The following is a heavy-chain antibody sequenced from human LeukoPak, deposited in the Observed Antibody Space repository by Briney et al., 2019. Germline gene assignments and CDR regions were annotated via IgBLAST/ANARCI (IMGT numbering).Heavy chain of an antibody. J-gene: IGHJ4*02. CDR3: GRRVYYDTQSFDY. D-gene: IGHD3-9*01. V-gene: IGHV5-51*01. CDR1: GYIFTTHW. CDR2: IYPGDSET. Sequence: GESLKISCKGSGYIFTTHWIGWVRQMPGKGLEWMGIIYPGDSETRDSPSFQGQVTISADKSISTAYLQWSSLKASDTAMYFCGRRVYYDTQSFDYWGQGTLVTVS.